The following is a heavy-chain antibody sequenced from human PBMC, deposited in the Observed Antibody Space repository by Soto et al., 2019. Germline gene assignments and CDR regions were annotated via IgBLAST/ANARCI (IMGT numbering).Heavy chain of an antibody. D-gene: IGHD1-7*01. CDR2: ISYSVDKT. J-gene: IGHJ3*02. CDR1: EFTFSNYV. V-gene: IGHV3-23*01. CDR3: ARRAMTATTTWGAFDI. Sequence: EVQLLESGGDLVQPGGSLRLSCAASEFTFSNYVMNWVRHAPGKGLEWVSTISYSVDKTYYADSVKGRFTISRDNSKNTLPLQVNSLRAEDAAVYYCARRAMTATTTWGAFDICGQGTKVTVSS.